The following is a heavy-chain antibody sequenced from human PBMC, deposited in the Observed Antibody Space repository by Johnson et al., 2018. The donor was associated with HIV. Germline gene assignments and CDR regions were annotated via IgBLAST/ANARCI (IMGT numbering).Heavy chain of an antibody. CDR3: AKDLALLSGSYPDAFDI. Sequence: QVQLVESGGGVVQPGGSLRLSCAASGFTFSSYGMHWVRQAPGKGLEWVAFIRYDGSNKYYADSVKGRFPISRDNSKNTLYLQMNSLRAEDTAVYYCAKDLALLSGSYPDAFDIWGQGTMVTVSS. D-gene: IGHD3-10*01. CDR1: GFTFSSYG. CDR2: IRYDGSNK. V-gene: IGHV3-30*02. J-gene: IGHJ3*02.